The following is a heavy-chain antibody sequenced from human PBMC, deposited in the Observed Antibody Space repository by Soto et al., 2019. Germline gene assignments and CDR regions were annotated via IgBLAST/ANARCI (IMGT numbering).Heavy chain of an antibody. V-gene: IGHV3-23*01. D-gene: IGHD7-27*01. CDR3: LRRAITATTNWGAFDV. CDR2: VSPGGDVS. Sequence: LILSSRAAGGTCLVFVVSRVRKNTGSGLEWVSTVSPGGDVSHYTDSVKGRFTISRDNSRRTLHLQMDSLRAEDAAVYFCLRRAITATTNWGAFDVWGQGIVVSV. CDR1: GGTCLVFV. J-gene: IGHJ3*01.